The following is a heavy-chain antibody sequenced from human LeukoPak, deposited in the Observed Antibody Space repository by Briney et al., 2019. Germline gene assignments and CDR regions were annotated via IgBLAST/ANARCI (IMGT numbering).Heavy chain of an antibody. V-gene: IGHV4-59*07. Sequence: PSDTLSLTCTVSGGSISSYYWSWIRQPPGKGLEWIGYIYYSGSTNYNPSLKSRVTISVDTSKNQFSLKLSSVTAADTAVYYCARAAPTYCGGDCYFGDYFDYWGQGTLVTVSS. D-gene: IGHD2-21*02. CDR3: ARAAPTYCGGDCYFGDYFDY. J-gene: IGHJ4*02. CDR1: GGSISSYY. CDR2: IYYSGST.